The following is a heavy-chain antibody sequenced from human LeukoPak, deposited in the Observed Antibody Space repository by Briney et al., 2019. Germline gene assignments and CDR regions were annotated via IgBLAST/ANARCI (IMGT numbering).Heavy chain of an antibody. CDR3: ARAIPFGPAPDY. CDR2: IIPIFGTA. Sequence: KISCKGSGYSFTSYWIGWVRQMPGKGLEWMGIIPIFGTANYAQKFQGRVTITADESTSTAYMELSSLRSEDTAVYYCARAIPFGPAPDYWGQGTLVTVSS. V-gene: IGHV1-69*01. CDR1: GYSFTSYW. J-gene: IGHJ4*02. D-gene: IGHD3-10*01.